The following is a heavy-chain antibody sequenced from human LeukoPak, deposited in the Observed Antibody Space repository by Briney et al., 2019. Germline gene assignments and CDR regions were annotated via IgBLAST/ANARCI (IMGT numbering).Heavy chain of an antibody. D-gene: IGHD2-15*01. CDR2: ISESGGST. CDR1: GFTFSNYG. CDR3: ATETLH. Sequence: GGSLRLSCAASGFTFSNYGMSWVRQAPGKGLEWVSTISESGGSTYYVDSVKGRFTISRDTSKNTMYLQMNSLRAEDTAVYCCATETLHWGQGTLVTVSS. V-gene: IGHV3-23*01. J-gene: IGHJ4*02.